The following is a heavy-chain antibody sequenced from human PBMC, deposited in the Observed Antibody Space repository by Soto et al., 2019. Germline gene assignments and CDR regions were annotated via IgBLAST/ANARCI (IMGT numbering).Heavy chain of an antibody. D-gene: IGHD3-10*01. Sequence: GGSLRLSCAASGFTFSSYAMSWVRQAPGKGLEWVSAISGSGGSTYYADSVKGWFTISRDNSKNTLYLQMNSLRAEDTAVYYCAKDTYYYGSGSYYPFDYWGQGTLVTVSS. CDR1: GFTFSSYA. CDR2: ISGSGGST. CDR3: AKDTYYYGSGSYYPFDY. J-gene: IGHJ4*02. V-gene: IGHV3-23*01.